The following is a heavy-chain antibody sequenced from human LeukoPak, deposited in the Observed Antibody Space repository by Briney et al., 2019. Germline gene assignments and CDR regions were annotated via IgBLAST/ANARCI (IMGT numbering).Heavy chain of an antibody. V-gene: IGHV3-23*01. CDR2: ISDSVDST. D-gene: IGHD6-6*01. J-gene: IGHJ4*02. CDR3: AKDLARIGARQCDY. Sequence: GGSLRLSCAASGFTFSSYAMSWVRQAPGKGLEWVSGISDSVDSTHYADSVKGRFTISRDNSKNTLYLQMNSLRAEDTALYYCAKDLARIGARQCDYWGQGTLVTVSS. CDR1: GFTFSSYA.